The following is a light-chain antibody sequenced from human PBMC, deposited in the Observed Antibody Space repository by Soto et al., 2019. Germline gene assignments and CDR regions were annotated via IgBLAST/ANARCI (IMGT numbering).Light chain of an antibody. CDR2: GAS. V-gene: IGKV3D-15*01. CDR3: QQYLVTPWT. CDR1: QSLNRN. Sequence: ETALRQSPATLSVSPGETANLSCTTSQSLNRNLAWYQQKLGQAPRVLIHGASNRATGSPDRFSGSGSGTDFTLTIGRLEPEDFAVYYCQQYLVTPWTFGQGTKVDIK. J-gene: IGKJ1*01.